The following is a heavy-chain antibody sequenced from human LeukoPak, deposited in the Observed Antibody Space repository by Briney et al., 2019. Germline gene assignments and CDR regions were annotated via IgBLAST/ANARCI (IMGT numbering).Heavy chain of an antibody. CDR3: ARGVTTPSLGSADV. Sequence: SETLSLTCTVSGDSISSTNYYWGWIRQPPGQGLEWIGNIFNSGSTYYKPSLKSRVTISVDTYKNQFSLRLSSVTAADTAVYYCARGVTTPSLGSADVWGKGTTVTISS. CDR1: GDSISSTNYY. V-gene: IGHV4-39*01. CDR2: IFNSGST. J-gene: IGHJ6*04. D-gene: IGHD4-17*01.